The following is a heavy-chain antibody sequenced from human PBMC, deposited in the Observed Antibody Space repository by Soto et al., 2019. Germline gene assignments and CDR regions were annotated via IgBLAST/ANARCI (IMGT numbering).Heavy chain of an antibody. Sequence: EASVKVSCKASGYTFTSYYMHWVRQAPGQGLEWMGIINPSGGSTSYAQKFQGRVTMTRDTSTSTVYMELSSLRSEDTAVYYCARGYCSGGSCYYYYGMDVWGQGTTVTVSS. CDR2: INPSGGST. J-gene: IGHJ6*02. V-gene: IGHV1-46*01. CDR1: GYTFTSYY. CDR3: ARGYCSGGSCYYYYGMDV. D-gene: IGHD2-15*01.